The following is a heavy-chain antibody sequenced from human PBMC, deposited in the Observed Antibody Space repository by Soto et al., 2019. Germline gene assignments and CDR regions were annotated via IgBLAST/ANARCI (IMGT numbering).Heavy chain of an antibody. V-gene: IGHV3-30*18. J-gene: IGHJ4*02. D-gene: IGHD6-19*01. CDR2: ISFDGRNT. CDR3: AKEGEHSSGWANFDY. Sequence: GSLRLSCAASGFTFNSYGMHWVRQAPGKGLEWVVVISFDGRNTYYADSVKGRFTISRDNSKNTLYLQMNSLRAEDTAVYYCAKEGEHSSGWANFDYWGQGTLVTVSS. CDR1: GFTFNSYG.